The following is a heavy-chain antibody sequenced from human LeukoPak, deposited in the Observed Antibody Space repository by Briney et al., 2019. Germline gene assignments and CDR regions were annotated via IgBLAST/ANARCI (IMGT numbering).Heavy chain of an antibody. CDR3: ARDRAPILLWFGELLPGDAFDI. CDR1: GYTFTGYY. J-gene: IGHJ3*02. V-gene: IGHV1-2*02. D-gene: IGHD3-10*01. CDR2: INPNSGDT. Sequence: ASVKVSCKASGYTFTGYYLHWVRQAPGQGLEWMGWINPNSGDTNYAQKFQGRVTMTRDTSISTAYMELSRLRSDDTAVYYCARDRAPILLWFGELLPGDAFDIWGQGTMVTVSS.